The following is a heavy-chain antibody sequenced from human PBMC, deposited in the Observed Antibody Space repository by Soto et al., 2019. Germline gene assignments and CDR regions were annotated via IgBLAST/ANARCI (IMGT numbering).Heavy chain of an antibody. V-gene: IGHV3-48*03. J-gene: IGHJ4*02. CDR1: GFTFSNYE. CDR3: ARARITVFGAY. CDR2: ISSSGTTT. Sequence: PGGSLRLSCAASGFTFSNYEMNWVRQAPGKGLEWVSYISSSGTTTYYADSVKGRFTISRDNAKNSLYLQMNSLRVEDTAVYYCARARITVFGAYWGQGTLVTVSS. D-gene: IGHD3-3*01.